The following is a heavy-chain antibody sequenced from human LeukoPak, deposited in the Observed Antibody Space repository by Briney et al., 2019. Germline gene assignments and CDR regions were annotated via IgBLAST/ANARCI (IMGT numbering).Heavy chain of an antibody. CDR3: ATYSSSWAHYYGMDV. D-gene: IGHD6-13*01. V-gene: IGHV1-69*02. Sequence: GASVKVSCKASGGTFSSYTISWVRQAPGQGLEWMGRIIPILGIANYAQKFQGRVTITADKSTSTAYMELSSLRSEDTAVYYCATYSSSWAHYYGMDVWGQGTTVTVSS. J-gene: IGHJ6*02. CDR2: IIPILGIA. CDR1: GGTFSSYT.